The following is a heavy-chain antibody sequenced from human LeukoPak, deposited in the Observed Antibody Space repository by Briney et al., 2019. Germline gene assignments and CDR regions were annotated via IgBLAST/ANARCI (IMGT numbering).Heavy chain of an antibody. Sequence: GGSLTLSCARSGFTFSSYAMSWLRPAPGQGLEWVSVISDSGDYTSYADSVRGRFTISRDNSRNTLYLQMISLRPEDTAVYYCAKDTSIGKYCTNGVCSPFDYWGQGTLVTVSS. J-gene: IGHJ4*02. CDR2: ISDSGDYT. CDR1: GFTFSSYA. D-gene: IGHD2-8*01. V-gene: IGHV3-23*01. CDR3: AKDTSIGKYCTNGVCSPFDY.